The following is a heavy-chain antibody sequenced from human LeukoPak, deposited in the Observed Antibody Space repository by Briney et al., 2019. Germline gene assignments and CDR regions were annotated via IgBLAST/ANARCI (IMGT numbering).Heavy chain of an antibody. CDR1: GFTFSSYG. D-gene: IGHD3-10*01. CDR2: IWYDGSNK. Sequence: GGSLRPSCAASGFTFSSYGMHWVRQAPGKGLEWVAVIWYDGSNKYYADSVKGRFTISRDNSKNTLYLQMNSLRAEDTAVYYCARHYGSGSYYKHFDLWGRGTLVTVSS. V-gene: IGHV3-33*01. J-gene: IGHJ2*01. CDR3: ARHYGSGSYYKHFDL.